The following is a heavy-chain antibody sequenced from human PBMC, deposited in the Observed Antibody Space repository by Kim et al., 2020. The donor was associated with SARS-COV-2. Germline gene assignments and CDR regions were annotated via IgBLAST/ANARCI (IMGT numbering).Heavy chain of an antibody. J-gene: IGHJ4*02. CDR3: ARASRLGSSLVAIAY. Sequence: GGSLRLSCAASGFTFSSYWMYWVRQAPGKGLVWVSRIDSYGSSATYADSVKGRFTISRDNAKNTLHLHMNSLRAEDTAVYYCARASRLGSSLVAIAYWGQGTLVTVSS. CDR2: IDSYGSSA. V-gene: IGHV3-74*01. CDR1: GFTFSSYW. D-gene: IGHD6-13*01.